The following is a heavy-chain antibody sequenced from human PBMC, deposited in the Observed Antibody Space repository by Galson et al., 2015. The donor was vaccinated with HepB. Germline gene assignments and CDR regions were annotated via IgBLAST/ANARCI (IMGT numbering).Heavy chain of an antibody. Sequence: SLRLSCAASGFTFTNYGMSWVRQAPGKGLQWVSGISGSGGNTYYTDSVKGRFIISRDNSKNTLYLQVNSLRADDTAVYFCARAMGGYTFDYWGQGTLVTVSS. D-gene: IGHD5-12*01. J-gene: IGHJ4*02. V-gene: IGHV3-23*01. CDR1: GFTFTNYG. CDR2: ISGSGGNT. CDR3: ARAMGGYTFDY.